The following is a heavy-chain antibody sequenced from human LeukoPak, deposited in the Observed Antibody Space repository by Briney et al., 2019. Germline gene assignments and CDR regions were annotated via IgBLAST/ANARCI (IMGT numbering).Heavy chain of an antibody. V-gene: IGHV3-48*03. CDR1: GFTFSSYE. J-gene: IGHJ4*02. CDR3: ARDQYYDSSGYYLNSGY. D-gene: IGHD3-22*01. Sequence: GGSLRLSCAASGFTFSSYEMNWVRQAPGKGLEWVSYISSSGSTIYYADSVKGRFTISRDNAKNSLYLQMNSPRAEDTAVYYCARDQYYDSSGYYLNSGYWGQGTLVTVSS. CDR2: ISSSGSTI.